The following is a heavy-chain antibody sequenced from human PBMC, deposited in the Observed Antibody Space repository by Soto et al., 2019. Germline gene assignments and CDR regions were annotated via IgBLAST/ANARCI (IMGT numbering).Heavy chain of an antibody. CDR3: ARVGTHYDILTGFGGWFDP. V-gene: IGHV4-59*08. CDR1: GGSISSYY. J-gene: IGHJ5*02. Sequence: QVQLQESGPGLVKPSETLALTCSVSGGSISSYYWSWIRQPPGKGLEWIGYIYYRGSTNYNPSLMSRSPITVAPSRNQYSLKLSCVTAADTAVYYCARVGTHYDILTGFGGWFDPWRQGTLVTVSS. CDR2: IYYRGST. D-gene: IGHD3-9*01.